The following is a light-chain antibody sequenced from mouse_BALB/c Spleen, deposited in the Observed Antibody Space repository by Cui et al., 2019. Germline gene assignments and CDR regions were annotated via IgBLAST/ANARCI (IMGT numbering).Light chain of an antibody. CDR3: QQYSKLPFT. CDR2: YTS. Sequence: DIQMTQTTSSLSASLGDRVTISCSASQGISNYLNWYQQKPEGTVKLLIYYTSSLHSGVPSRFSGSGSGTDYSLTISNLEPEDIATYYCQQYSKLPFTFGSGTKLEIK. CDR1: QGISNY. V-gene: IGKV10-94*01. J-gene: IGKJ4*01.